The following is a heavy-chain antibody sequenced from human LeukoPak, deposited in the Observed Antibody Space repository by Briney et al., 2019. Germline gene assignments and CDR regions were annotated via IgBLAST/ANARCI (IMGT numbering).Heavy chain of an antibody. CDR2: LYTNNNT. Sequence: SETLSLTCSVSGGSITSDRYYWTWLRQPTGQELEWIGRLYTNNNTNYDPSLESRVSISVDTSKSQFYLQLTSVTAADTAVYFCARGVVTDDYYMDVWGKGITVIVSS. D-gene: IGHD2-21*02. J-gene: IGHJ6*03. CDR3: ARGVVTDDYYMDV. CDR1: GGSITSDRYY. V-gene: IGHV4-61*02.